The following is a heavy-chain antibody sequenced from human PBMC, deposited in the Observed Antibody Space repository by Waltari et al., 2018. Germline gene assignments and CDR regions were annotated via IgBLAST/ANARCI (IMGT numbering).Heavy chain of an antibody. J-gene: IGHJ4*02. CDR1: GGSISSGSYY. V-gene: IGHV4-61*09. D-gene: IGHD4-17*01. CDR2: IYTSGST. Sequence: QVQLQESGPGLVKPSQTLSLTCTVSGGSISSGSYYWRWIRQPAGKGLEWIGYIYTSGSTNYNPSLKSRVTISVDTSKNQFSLKLSSVTAADTAVYYCARSYGDYDLPGYWGQGTLVTVSS. CDR3: ARSYGDYDLPGY.